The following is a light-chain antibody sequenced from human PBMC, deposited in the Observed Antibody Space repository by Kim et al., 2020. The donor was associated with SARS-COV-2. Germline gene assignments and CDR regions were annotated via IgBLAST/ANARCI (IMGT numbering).Light chain of an antibody. J-gene: IGKJ4*01. CDR1: QGIKKY. CDR3: QQYDSYPLT. CDR2: AAS. Sequence: ASVGDRITITCRASQGIKKYLAWFQQKPGKAPKPLIYAASNLQSGVPSKCSGSGSATAFTLPISSLQPEDFATYYCQQYDSYPLTFGGGTKVDIK. V-gene: IGKV1-16*02.